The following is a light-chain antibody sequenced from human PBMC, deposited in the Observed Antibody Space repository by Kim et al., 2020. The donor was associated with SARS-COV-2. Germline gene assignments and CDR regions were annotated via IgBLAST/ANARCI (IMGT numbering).Light chain of an antibody. J-gene: IGKJ5*01. CDR2: DAS. CDR1: QDISNY. CDR3: QQYDNLPST. Sequence: DIQMTQSPSSLSASVGDRVTITCQASQDISNYLNWYQQKPGKAPKLLIYDASNLETGVPSRFSGSGSGTDFTFTINSLQPEDIATYYCQQYDNLPSTFGQGTRLEIK. V-gene: IGKV1-33*01.